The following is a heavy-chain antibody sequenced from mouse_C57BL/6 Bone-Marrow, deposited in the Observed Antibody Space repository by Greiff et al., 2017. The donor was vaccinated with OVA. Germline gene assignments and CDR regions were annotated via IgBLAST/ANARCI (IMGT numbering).Heavy chain of an antibody. CDR3: TRDGVYSNYDCFAY. CDR1: GFTFSSYA. D-gene: IGHD2-5*01. V-gene: IGHV5-9-1*02. J-gene: IGHJ3*01. Sequence: EVKLMESGEGLVKPGGSLKLSCAASGFTFSSYAMSWVRQTTEKRLEWVAYISSGGDYIYYADPVKGRFTLSRDNARNTLNLQMSSLKSEDTAMYYCTRDGVYSNYDCFAYWGQGTLVTVSA. CDR2: ISSGGDYI.